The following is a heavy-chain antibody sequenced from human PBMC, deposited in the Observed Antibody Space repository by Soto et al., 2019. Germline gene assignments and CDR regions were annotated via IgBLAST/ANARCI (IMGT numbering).Heavy chain of an antibody. Sequence: GGSLRLSCAASGFTFSSYAMSWVRQAPGKGLEWVSAISGSGGSTYYADSVKGRFTISRDNSKNTLYLQMNSLRAEDTAVYYCATLPITIFGVVIKGAFDIWGQGTMVTVSS. J-gene: IGHJ3*02. CDR3: ATLPITIFGVVIKGAFDI. CDR2: ISGSGGST. D-gene: IGHD3-3*01. V-gene: IGHV3-23*01. CDR1: GFTFSSYA.